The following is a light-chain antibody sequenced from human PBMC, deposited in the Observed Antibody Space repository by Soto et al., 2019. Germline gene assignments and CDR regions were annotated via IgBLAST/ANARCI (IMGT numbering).Light chain of an antibody. J-gene: IGKJ5*01. CDR3: QQRSNWPIT. V-gene: IGKV3-11*01. CDR1: QSIRTY. Sequence: EIVLTQSPATLSLSPGERATLSCRASQSIRTYLAWFRQKPVQAPRLLIYDASNRATGIPARISGSGSGTDFTLTISSLEPEDFAVYYCQQRSNWPITFGQGTRLEI. CDR2: DAS.